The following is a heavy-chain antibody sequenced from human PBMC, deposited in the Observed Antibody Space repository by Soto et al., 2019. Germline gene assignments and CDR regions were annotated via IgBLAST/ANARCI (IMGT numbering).Heavy chain of an antibody. CDR1: GGSISSYY. Sequence: PSETLSLTCTVSGGSISSYYWSWIRQPPGKGLEWIGYIYYSGSTNYNPSLKSRVTISVDTSKNQFSLKLSSVTAADTAVYYCARHGYYYDSSGYSQYYFDYWGQGTLVTVSS. CDR3: ARHGYYYDSSGYSQYYFDY. V-gene: IGHV4-59*01. J-gene: IGHJ4*02. CDR2: IYYSGST. D-gene: IGHD3-22*01.